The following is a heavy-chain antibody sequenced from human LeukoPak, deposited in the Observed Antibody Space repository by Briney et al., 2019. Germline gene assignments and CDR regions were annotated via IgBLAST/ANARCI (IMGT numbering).Heavy chain of an antibody. CDR2: ISGSGGST. Sequence: GGSLRLSCAASGFTFSSYAMSWVRPAPGKGLEWVSAISGSGGSTYYADSVKGRFTISRDNSKNTLYLQMNSLRAEDTAVYYCAKVGLDYYDSSGYDYWGQGTLVTVSS. CDR1: GFTFSSYA. V-gene: IGHV3-23*01. CDR3: AKVGLDYYDSSGYDY. D-gene: IGHD3-22*01. J-gene: IGHJ4*02.